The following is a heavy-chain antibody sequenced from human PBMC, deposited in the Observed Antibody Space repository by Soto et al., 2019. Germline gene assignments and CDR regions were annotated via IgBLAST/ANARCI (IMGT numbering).Heavy chain of an antibody. CDR3: ARAVTRAAGAFDY. J-gene: IGHJ4*02. V-gene: IGHV1-69*04. CDR2: IIPILGIA. Sequence: APGQGLEWMGRIIPILGIANYAQKFQGRVTITADKSTSTAYMELSSLRSEDTAVYYWARAVTRAAGAFDYWGQGTLITV. D-gene: IGHD4-4*01.